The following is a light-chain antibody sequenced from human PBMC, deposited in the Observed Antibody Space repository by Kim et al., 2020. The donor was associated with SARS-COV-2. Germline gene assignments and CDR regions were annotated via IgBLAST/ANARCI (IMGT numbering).Light chain of an antibody. CDR1: QSISTF. CDR3: QQSDSTPLT. CDR2: AAS. J-gene: IGKJ4*01. V-gene: IGKV1-39*01. Sequence: AAVGDRVTITCRASQSISTFLNWYQQKPGKAPKLLIYAASTLQSGVPSRFSGSGSGTDFTLTISSLQPEDFAAYYCQQSDSTPLTFGGGTKVDIK.